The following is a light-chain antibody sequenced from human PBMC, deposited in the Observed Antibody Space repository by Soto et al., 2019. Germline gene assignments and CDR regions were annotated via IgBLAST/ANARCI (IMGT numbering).Light chain of an antibody. J-gene: IGLJ1*01. CDR3: SSHTSSSTLV. CDR2: DVS. V-gene: IGLV2-14*01. Sequence: QSALTQPASVSGSPGQSITISCTGTSSDVGGYNYVSWYQQHPGKAPKLMIYDVSNRPSGVSNRFSGSKSGNTASLTISGLQAEDEAEYYCSSHTSSSTLVFGTRTKVTVL. CDR1: SSDVGGYNY.